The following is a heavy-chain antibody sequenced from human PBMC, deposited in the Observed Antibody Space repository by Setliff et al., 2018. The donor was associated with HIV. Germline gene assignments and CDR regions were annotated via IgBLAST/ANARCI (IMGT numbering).Heavy chain of an antibody. CDR3: ARLSVITNWFDP. J-gene: IGHJ5*02. CDR2: IYPGDSET. CDR1: GYNFNSYW. Sequence: PGESLKISCEASGYNFNSYWIGWVRQMPGKGLEWVAVIYPGDSETRYSPSFQGRVTISADKSISTAYLQWGSLKASDTAMYYCARLSVITNWFDPWGQGTLVTVSS. D-gene: IGHD3-16*01. V-gene: IGHV5-51*01.